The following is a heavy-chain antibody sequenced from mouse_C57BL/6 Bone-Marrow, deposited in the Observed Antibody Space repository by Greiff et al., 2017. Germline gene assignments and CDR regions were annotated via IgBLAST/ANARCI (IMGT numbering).Heavy chain of an antibody. CDR2: IYPGGGYT. V-gene: IGHV1-63*01. D-gene: IGHD2-13*01. CDR1: GYTFTNYW. Sequence: VQLQQSGAELVRPGTSVKMSCKASGYTFTNYWIGWAKQRPGNGLEWIGDIYPGGGYTNYNEKFKGKATLTADKSSSTSYMQFSSLTSEDSAISYCARGEGYDYWGQGTTLTVSS. CDR3: ARGEGYDY. J-gene: IGHJ2*01.